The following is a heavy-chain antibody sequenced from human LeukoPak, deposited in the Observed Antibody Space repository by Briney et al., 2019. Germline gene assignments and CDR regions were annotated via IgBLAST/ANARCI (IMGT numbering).Heavy chain of an antibody. Sequence: SETLSLTCTVSGGSISSTYYWGWIRQPPGKGLEWIGSIYHSGSTYYNPSLKSRVTISVDTSKNQFSLKLSSVTAADTAVYYCARDKGHMVRGAHGMDVWGQGTTVTVSS. D-gene: IGHD3-10*01. V-gene: IGHV4-38-2*02. CDR3: ARDKGHMVRGAHGMDV. CDR2: IYHSGST. J-gene: IGHJ6*02. CDR1: GGSISSTYY.